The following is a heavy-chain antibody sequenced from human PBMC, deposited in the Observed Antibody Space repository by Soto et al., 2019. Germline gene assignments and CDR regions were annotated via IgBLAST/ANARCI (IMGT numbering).Heavy chain of an antibody. CDR2: ISGSGDRT. Sequence: EVQLLESGGGLVQPGGSLRLSGAASGFTFRTFAMTWVRQAPGRGLEGVSVISGSGDRTNYADSVKGRFTISRDNSKNTLFLQLNSLRDDDTAVYYCAKDRTSTSPGPDYWGQGTLVTVSS. CDR3: AKDRTSTSPGPDY. D-gene: IGHD2-2*01. J-gene: IGHJ4*02. CDR1: GFTFRTFA. V-gene: IGHV3-23*01.